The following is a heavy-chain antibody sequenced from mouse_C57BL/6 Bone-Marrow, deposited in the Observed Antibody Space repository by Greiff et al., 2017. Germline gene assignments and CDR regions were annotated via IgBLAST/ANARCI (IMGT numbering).Heavy chain of an antibody. CDR2: IYPRSGNP. CDR1: GYTFTSYG. CDR3: AREDYSNRFAY. V-gene: IGHV1-81*01. D-gene: IGHD2-5*01. J-gene: IGHJ3*01. Sequence: QGQLQQSGAELARPGASVKLSCKASGYTFTSYGISWVKQRTGQGLEWIGEIYPRSGNPYYNEKFTGKATLTADKSSSTAYMELRSLTSEDSAVYFCAREDYSNRFAYWGQGTLVTVSA.